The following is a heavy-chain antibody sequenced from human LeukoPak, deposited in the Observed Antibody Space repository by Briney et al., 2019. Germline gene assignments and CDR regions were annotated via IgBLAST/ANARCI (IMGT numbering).Heavy chain of an antibody. V-gene: IGHV3-7*01. CDR3: ARYSSGWSWDY. D-gene: IGHD6-19*01. CDR1: GLTFSSYW. CDR2: IKEDGSEK. Sequence: PGGSLRLSCAASGLTFSSYWMSWVRQAPGKGLEWVASIKEDGSEKYYVDSVKGRFTISRDNAKNSLYLQMNSLRAEDTAVYYCARYSSGWSWDYWGQGSLVTVST. J-gene: IGHJ4*02.